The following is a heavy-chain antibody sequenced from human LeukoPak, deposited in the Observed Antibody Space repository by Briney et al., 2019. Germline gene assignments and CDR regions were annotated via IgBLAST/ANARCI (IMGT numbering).Heavy chain of an antibody. Sequence: SETLSLTCSVSGASISSSSYYWGWIRQPPGKGLEWIGSIHYTGSTYYNPSLKSRVTISVDTSKNQFSLKLSSVTAADTAVYYCARGGQEGYNYPYFDSWDQRTLVTVSS. D-gene: IGHD5-24*01. CDR2: IHYTGST. J-gene: IGHJ4*02. V-gene: IGHV4-39*01. CDR3: ARGGQEGYNYPYFDS. CDR1: GASISSSSYY.